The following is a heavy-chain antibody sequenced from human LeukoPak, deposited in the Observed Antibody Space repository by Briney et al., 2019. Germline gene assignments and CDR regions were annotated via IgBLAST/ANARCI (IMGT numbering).Heavy chain of an antibody. CDR3: VRDLNWAFDS. J-gene: IGHJ4*02. CDR1: GFTFSGFS. Sequence: GGSLRLSCAASGFTFSGFSLNWVRQAPGKGLEWISNIRGSGSDMYYAASVKGRFTISRDSATNSLYLQMNNLKVDDTAVYFCVRDLNWAFDSWAREPWSPSPQ. CDR2: IRGSGSDM. V-gene: IGHV3-48*01. D-gene: IGHD3/OR15-3a*01.